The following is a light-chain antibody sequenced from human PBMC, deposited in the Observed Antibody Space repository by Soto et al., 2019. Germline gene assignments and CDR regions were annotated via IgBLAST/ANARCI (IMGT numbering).Light chain of an antibody. CDR2: LNS. Sequence: QSVLTQPPSVSGAPGQRVTISCTGTTSNIGANYDVHWYQQFPGKAPTLLVFLNSDRPSGVPDRFSGSKSATSASLAITGLQAEDEAHYYCQSYDSSLSGYVFGTGTKLTVL. CDR3: QSYDSSLSGYV. J-gene: IGLJ1*01. V-gene: IGLV1-40*01. CDR1: TSNIGANYD.